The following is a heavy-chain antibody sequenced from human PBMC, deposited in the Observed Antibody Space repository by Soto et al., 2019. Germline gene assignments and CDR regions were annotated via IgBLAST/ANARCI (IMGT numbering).Heavy chain of an antibody. V-gene: IGHV4-59*01. CDR2: IYYSGST. D-gene: IGHD3-3*01. Sequence: KTSETLSLTCTVSGGSISSYYWSWIRQPPGKGLEWIGYIYYSGSTNYNPSLNSRVTISVDTSKNQFSLKLSSVTAADTAVYYCASSAFWSGYEGGEFDYWGQGTLVTVSS. J-gene: IGHJ4*02. CDR1: GGSISSYY. CDR3: ASSAFWSGYEGGEFDY.